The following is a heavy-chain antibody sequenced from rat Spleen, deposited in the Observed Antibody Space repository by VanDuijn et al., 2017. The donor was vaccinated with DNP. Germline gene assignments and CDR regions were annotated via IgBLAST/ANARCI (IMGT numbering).Heavy chain of an antibody. Sequence: EVQLVESGGGPVQPGRSLKLSCVASGFTFNNYWMTWIRQAPGKGLEWVASITNTGGSTYYPDSVKGRFTISSDNAKSTLYLQMNSLSSEDTATYYCTRDPYGSYIYAYVMDAWGQGASVTVSS. D-gene: IGHD1-2*01. J-gene: IGHJ4*01. V-gene: IGHV5-31*01. CDR2: ITNTGGST. CDR1: GFTFNNYW. CDR3: TRDPYGSYIYAYVMDA.